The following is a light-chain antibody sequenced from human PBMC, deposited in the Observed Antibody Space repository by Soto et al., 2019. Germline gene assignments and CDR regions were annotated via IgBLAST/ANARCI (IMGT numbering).Light chain of an antibody. J-gene: IGKJ5*01. Sequence: EVVLSQSPATLALSPGEIATLSRSADQSVSGFLGWYQQKPGQAARLLIYDVSNRATGIPARFSGSRSGTDFTLTISSLEPEDFAVYYCQKRNYWQVNFGQGTRLEIK. V-gene: IGKV3-11*01. CDR2: DVS. CDR3: QKRNYWQVN. CDR1: QSVSGF.